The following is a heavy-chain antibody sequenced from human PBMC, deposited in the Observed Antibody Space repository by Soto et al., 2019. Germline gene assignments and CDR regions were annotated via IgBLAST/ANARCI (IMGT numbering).Heavy chain of an antibody. CDR2: INPSDST. CDR3: ARVYCSGGSCYSIDY. Sequence: QVQLVQSGAEVKKPGASVKVSCKASGYTFTSYYMHWVRQAPGQGLEWMGIINPSDSTSYAQKFQGRVTMTRDTATSTVYMELSGLRSEDTAVYYCARVYCSGGSCYSIDYWGQGTLVTVSS. J-gene: IGHJ4*02. D-gene: IGHD2-15*01. CDR1: GYTFTSYY. V-gene: IGHV1-46*03.